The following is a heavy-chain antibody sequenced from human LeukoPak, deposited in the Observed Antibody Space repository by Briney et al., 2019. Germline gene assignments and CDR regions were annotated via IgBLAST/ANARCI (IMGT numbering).Heavy chain of an antibody. CDR1: GLTVSSSW. J-gene: IGHJ6*04. CDR3: AELGITMIGGV. V-gene: IGHV3-74*01. Sequence: GGSLRLSCAASGLTVSSSWMHWVRQAPGTGLVWISRLNSDGTNTIYADSVKGRFTISRDNAKNSLYLQMNSLRAEDTAVYYCAELGITMIGGVWGKGTTVTISS. D-gene: IGHD3-10*02. CDR2: LNSDGTNT.